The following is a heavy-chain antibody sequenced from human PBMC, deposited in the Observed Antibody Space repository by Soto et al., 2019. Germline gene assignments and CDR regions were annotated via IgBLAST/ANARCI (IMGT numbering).Heavy chain of an antibody. CDR2: IIPIFGTA. CDR1: GGTFSSYS. J-gene: IGHJ4*02. Sequence: SVKVSCKASGGTFSSYSISWVRQAPGQGLEWMGGIIPIFGTANYAQKFQGRVTITADESMSTAYMELSSLRSEDTAVYYCAIEYSSSPPYYPIGYWGQGTLVTVSS. CDR3: AIEYSSSPPYYPIGY. V-gene: IGHV1-69*13. D-gene: IGHD6-6*01.